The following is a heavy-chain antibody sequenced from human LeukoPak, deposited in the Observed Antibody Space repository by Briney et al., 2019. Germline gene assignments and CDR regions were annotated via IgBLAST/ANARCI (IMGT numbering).Heavy chain of an antibody. D-gene: IGHD1-26*01. CDR1: GFTLSSYS. V-gene: IGHV3-21*01. J-gene: IGHJ4*02. CDR2: ISRSSAYI. CDR3: ASWGEGALDN. Sequence: GSLRLSCAASGFTLSSYSMNWVRQAPGKGLEWVSSISRSSAYIYYADSVKGRFTISRDNAKNSLYLQMNSLRVEDTGVYYCASWGEGALDNWGQGTLVTVSS.